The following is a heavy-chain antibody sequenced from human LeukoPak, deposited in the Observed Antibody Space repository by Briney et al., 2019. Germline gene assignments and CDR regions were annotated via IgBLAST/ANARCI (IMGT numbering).Heavy chain of an antibody. CDR2: ISWNSGSI. CDR3: AKDAFRSGYSQIYYFDY. J-gene: IGHJ4*02. Sequence: GGSLRLSCAASGFTFDDYAMHWVRQAPGKGLEWVSGISWNSGSIGYADSVKGRFTISRDNSNNTLYLQMSSLRAEDTAVYYCAKDAFRSGYSQIYYFDYWGRGALVTFSS. V-gene: IGHV3-9*01. D-gene: IGHD5-12*01. CDR1: GFTFDDYA.